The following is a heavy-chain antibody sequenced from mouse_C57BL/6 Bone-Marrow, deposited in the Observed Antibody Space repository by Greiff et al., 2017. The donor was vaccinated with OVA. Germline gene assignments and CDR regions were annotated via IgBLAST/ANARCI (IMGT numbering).Heavy chain of an antibody. Sequence: VQLQQSGAELARPGASVKLSCKASGYTLTSYGISWVKQRTGQGLEWIGEIYPSSGNTYYNEKFKGKATLTADKSSSTAYMELRSLTSEDSAVYFCALTQYFDVWGTGTTVTVSS. CDR3: ALTQYFDV. J-gene: IGHJ1*03. CDR1: GYTLTSYG. D-gene: IGHD4-1*01. V-gene: IGHV1-81*01. CDR2: IYPSSGNT.